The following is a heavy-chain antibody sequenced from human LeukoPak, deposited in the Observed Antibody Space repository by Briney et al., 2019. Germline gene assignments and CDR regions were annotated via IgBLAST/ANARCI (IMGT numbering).Heavy chain of an antibody. CDR2: IYYSGST. Sequence: SETLSLTCTVSGGSISSYYWSWIRQPPGKGLEWIGYIYYSGSTYYNPSLKSRVTISVDTSKNQFSLKLSSVTAADTAVYYCARLPTVTYYFDYWGQGTLVTVSS. CDR1: GGSISSYY. CDR3: ARLPTVTYYFDY. D-gene: IGHD4-17*01. V-gene: IGHV4-59*04. J-gene: IGHJ4*02.